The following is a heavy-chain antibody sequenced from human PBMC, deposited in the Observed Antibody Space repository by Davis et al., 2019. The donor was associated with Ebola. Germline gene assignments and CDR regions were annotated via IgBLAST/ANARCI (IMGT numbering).Heavy chain of an antibody. Sequence: ASVKVSCKASGGTFSSYTISWARQAPGQGLEWMGWINPHNGNTNYAQNVQGRVTMTTDTSTSTAYMEVGTLRSDDTAVYYCARAQFPTTSDHWGQGTLVTVSS. J-gene: IGHJ4*02. V-gene: IGHV1-18*01. CDR3: ARAQFPTTSDH. CDR1: GGTFSSYT. D-gene: IGHD1-1*01. CDR2: INPHNGNT.